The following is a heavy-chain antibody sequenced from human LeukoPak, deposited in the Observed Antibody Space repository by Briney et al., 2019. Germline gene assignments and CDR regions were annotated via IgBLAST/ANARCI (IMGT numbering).Heavy chain of an antibody. D-gene: IGHD2-2*01. Sequence: GGSLRLSCAASGFTFSTHWMSWVRQAPGKGLECVANIKQDGSDKHYLESVKGRFSISRDNAKNSMYLQMNSLRAEDTAVYYCARLSDTEGSSTSYRASDIWGQGTMVTVSS. V-gene: IGHV3-7*01. J-gene: IGHJ3*02. CDR1: GFTFSTHW. CDR2: IKQDGSDK. CDR3: ARLSDTEGSSTSYRASDI.